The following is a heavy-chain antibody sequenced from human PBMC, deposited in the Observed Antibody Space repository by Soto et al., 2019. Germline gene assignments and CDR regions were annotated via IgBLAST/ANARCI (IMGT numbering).Heavy chain of an antibody. CDR2: IYYSGST. D-gene: IGHD5-12*01. Sequence: PSETLSLTCTVSGAPISGFYWSWIRQPPGKGLEWIGHIYYSGSTNYNPSLKSRVTISVDMSKNQFSLNLTSATAADTAVYYCARRRDGYTGVWFDPWGQGTLVTVS. CDR1: GAPISGFY. J-gene: IGHJ5*02. CDR3: ARRRDGYTGVWFDP. V-gene: IGHV4-59*01.